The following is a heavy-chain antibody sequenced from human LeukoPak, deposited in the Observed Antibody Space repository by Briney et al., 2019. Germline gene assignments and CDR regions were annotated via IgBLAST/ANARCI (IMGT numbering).Heavy chain of an antibody. Sequence: GSLRLSCAAPGFIFSNYGMNWVRQAPGKRLEWVAAISASGSATSYADSVRGRFTISRDDSSNTLSLEMNRLRADDTGTYYCVKDFCRGGNCPFPFFDSWGQGTVVTVSS. D-gene: IGHD4-23*01. CDR3: VKDFCRGGNCPFPFFDS. CDR1: GFIFSNYG. J-gene: IGHJ4*02. V-gene: IGHV3-23*01. CDR2: ISASGSAT.